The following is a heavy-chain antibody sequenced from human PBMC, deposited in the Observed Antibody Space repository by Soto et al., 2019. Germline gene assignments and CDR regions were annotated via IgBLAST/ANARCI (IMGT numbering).Heavy chain of an antibody. J-gene: IGHJ4*02. D-gene: IGHD3-16*02. CDR2: INVGDDKT. V-gene: IGHV1-3*01. CDR1: GKSFDNFA. Sequence: QVQLVQSGAEVKKPGASVRLSCKVSGKSFDNFAVHWVRQTPGQRPEWMGRINVGDDKTKYSEKFQGRVIVSYDTPATTAYRKLRALSSEDTAVYYCARAKYDYIWGSYHPFDQWAQGAQVTVAS. CDR3: ARAKYDYIWGSYHPFDQ.